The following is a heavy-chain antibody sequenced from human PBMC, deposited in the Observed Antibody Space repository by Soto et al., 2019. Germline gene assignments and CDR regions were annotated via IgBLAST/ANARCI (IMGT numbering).Heavy chain of an antibody. Sequence: QVQLQESGPGPVKPSETLSLTCTVSGGSISSYYWSWIRQPPGKGLEWIGYIYYSGSTNYNPSLKSRVTISVDTSKNQFSLKLSSVTAADTAVYYCARDYCSGGSCYPGAFDYWGQGTLVTVSS. J-gene: IGHJ4*02. CDR1: GGSISSYY. D-gene: IGHD2-15*01. CDR2: IYYSGST. V-gene: IGHV4-59*01. CDR3: ARDYCSGGSCYPGAFDY.